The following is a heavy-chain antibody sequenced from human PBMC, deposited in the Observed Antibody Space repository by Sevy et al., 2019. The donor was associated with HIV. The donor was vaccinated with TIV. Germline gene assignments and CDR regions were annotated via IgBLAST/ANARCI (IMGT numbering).Heavy chain of an antibody. CDR3: ARDVFHGYFDH. V-gene: IGHV3-7*01. CDR2: IKQDESEK. CDR1: GFTFGSYW. J-gene: IGHJ4*02. D-gene: IGHD2-8*01. Sequence: GGSLRLSCAVSGFTFGSYWMTWVRQAPGKGLEWVANIKQDESEKYYEDFVKGRFTISRDNARNSLYLQMNNLTTEDTAGYYCARDVFHGYFDHWGQGTLVTVSS.